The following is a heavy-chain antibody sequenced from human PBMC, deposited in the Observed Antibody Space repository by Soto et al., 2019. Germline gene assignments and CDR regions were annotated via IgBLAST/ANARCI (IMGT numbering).Heavy chain of an antibody. CDR3: ATRRYYDFWSGYSATNYYYYYGMDV. Sequence: GASVKVCCKASGGTFSSYAISWVRQAPGQGLEWMGGIIPIFGTANYAQKFQGRVTITADESTSTAYMELSSLRSEDTAVYYCATRRYYDFWSGYSATNYYYYYGMDVWGQGTTVTVSS. CDR1: GGTFSSYA. CDR2: IIPIFGTA. J-gene: IGHJ6*02. D-gene: IGHD3-3*01. V-gene: IGHV1-69*13.